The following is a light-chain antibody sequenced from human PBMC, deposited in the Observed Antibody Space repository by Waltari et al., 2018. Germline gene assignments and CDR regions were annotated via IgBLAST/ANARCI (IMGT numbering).Light chain of an antibody. CDR1: QRVLYSSNNKNY. Sequence: DIVMTQSPDSLAVSLGERATINCKSSQRVLYSSNNKNYLAWYQQKPGQPPKLLIYWASTRESGVPDRFSGSGSGTDFTLTISSLQAEDVAVYYCQQYTTLPLTFGGGTKVEI. V-gene: IGKV4-1*01. CDR2: WAS. J-gene: IGKJ4*01. CDR3: QQYTTLPLT.